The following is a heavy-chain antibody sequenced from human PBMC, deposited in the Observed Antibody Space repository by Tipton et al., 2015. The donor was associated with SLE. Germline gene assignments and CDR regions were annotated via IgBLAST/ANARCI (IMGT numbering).Heavy chain of an antibody. CDR3: AGTNYDVLTGYHRVDTFDI. J-gene: IGHJ3*02. CDR2: IYYSGST. Sequence: TLSLTCTVPGGSISSYYWSWIRQPPGKGLEWIGYIYYSGSTNYNPSLKSRVTISVDTSKNQFSLKLSSATAADTAVYYCAGTNYDVLTGYHRVDTFDIWGQVTMVTVSS. CDR1: GGSISSYY. V-gene: IGHV4-59*01. D-gene: IGHD3-9*01.